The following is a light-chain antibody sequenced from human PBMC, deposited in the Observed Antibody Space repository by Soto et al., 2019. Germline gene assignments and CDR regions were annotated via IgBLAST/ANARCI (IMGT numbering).Light chain of an antibody. Sequence: AIQLTQSPSSLSASVGDRVSITCRASQDISSALGWYQQKPGKAPKLLIFDASTLESGVPSTSSGSGSGKDVTLSINSLQPEDFATYDWQQCIYYPPLLTVGGGTKVEIK. J-gene: IGKJ4*01. CDR3: QQCIYYPPLLT. CDR2: DAS. CDR1: QDISSA. V-gene: IGKV1D-13*01.